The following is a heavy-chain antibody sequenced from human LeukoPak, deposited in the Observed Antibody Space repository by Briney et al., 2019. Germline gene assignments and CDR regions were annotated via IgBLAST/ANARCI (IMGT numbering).Heavy chain of an antibody. CDR3: AVYYYDSSGYFGY. CDR1: GGSISSSSYY. D-gene: IGHD3-22*01. CDR2: IYYSGST. J-gene: IGHJ4*02. Sequence: SETLSLTCTVSGGSISSSSYYWGWIRQPPGKGLEWIGSIYYSGSTYYNPSLKSRVTISVDTSKNQFSLKLSSVTAADTAVYYCAVYYYDSSGYFGYWGQGTLVTVSS. V-gene: IGHV4-39*01.